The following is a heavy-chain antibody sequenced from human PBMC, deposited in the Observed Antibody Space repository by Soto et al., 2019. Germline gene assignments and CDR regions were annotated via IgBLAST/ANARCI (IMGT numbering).Heavy chain of an antibody. CDR1: GGSFSGFY. Sequence: QVQLQQWGAGLLKPSETLSLTCAVYGGSFSGFYWSWIRQPPGKGLEWIGEINHSGSTNYNPSLKSRVPISVDTSKHHFSLKLSSVTAADTAVYYCATWGRYCSGGSCYPPLSRWGQGTLVTVSS. D-gene: IGHD2-15*01. CDR2: INHSGST. CDR3: ATWGRYCSGGSCYPPLSR. J-gene: IGHJ4*02. V-gene: IGHV4-34*01.